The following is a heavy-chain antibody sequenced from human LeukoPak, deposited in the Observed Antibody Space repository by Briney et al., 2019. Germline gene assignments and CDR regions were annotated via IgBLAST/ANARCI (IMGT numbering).Heavy chain of an antibody. CDR2: IIPIFGTA. V-gene: IGHV1-69*06. CDR1: GGTFSSYA. D-gene: IGHD6-13*01. CDR3: ARDSSWGTYYFDY. J-gene: IGHJ4*02. Sequence: GASVKVSCKASGGTFSSYAISWVRQAPGQGLEWMGGIIPIFGTANYAQKFQGRVTITADKSTSTAYMELSSLRSDDTAVYYCARDSSWGTYYFDYWGQGTLVTVSS.